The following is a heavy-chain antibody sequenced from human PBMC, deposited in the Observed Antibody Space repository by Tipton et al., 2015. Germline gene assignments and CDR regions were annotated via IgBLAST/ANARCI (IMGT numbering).Heavy chain of an antibody. J-gene: IGHJ6*02. D-gene: IGHD5-24*01. CDR1: GGSISSTNW. CDR3: ARDLEHGMDV. V-gene: IGHV4-4*02. Sequence: TLSLTCAVSGGSISSTNWWTWVRQPPGKGLEWIGEISQSGNTNYNPSLKSRVTISADKSKNQFSLKLSSVTAADTAVYYCARDLEHGMDVWGQGTTVTVSS. CDR2: ISQSGNT.